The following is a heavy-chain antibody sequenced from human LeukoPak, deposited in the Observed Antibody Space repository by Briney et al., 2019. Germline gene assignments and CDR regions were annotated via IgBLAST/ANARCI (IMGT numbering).Heavy chain of an antibody. J-gene: IGHJ4*02. CDR2: ISSSGSTI. V-gene: IGHV3-48*03. CDR3: ASSIAVAGRLFDY. Sequence: GGSLRLSCAASGFTFSSYEMNWVRQAPGKGLEWVSYISSSGSTIYYADSVKGRFTISRDNAKNSLYLRMNSLRAEDTAVYYCASSIAVAGRLFDYWGQGTLVTVSS. CDR1: GFTFSSYE. D-gene: IGHD6-19*01.